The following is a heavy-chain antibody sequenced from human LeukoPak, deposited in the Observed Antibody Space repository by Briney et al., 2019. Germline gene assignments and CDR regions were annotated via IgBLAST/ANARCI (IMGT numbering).Heavy chain of an antibody. CDR2: IYHSGST. CDR3: ARDRYSSSWYWFDP. J-gene: IGHJ5*02. Sequence: SQTLSLTCAVSGGPISSGGYSWSWIRQPPGKGLEWIGYIYHSGSTYYNPSLKSRVTISVDRSKNQFSLKLSSVTAADTAVYYCARDRYSSSWYWFDPWGQGTLVTVSS. V-gene: IGHV4-30-2*01. D-gene: IGHD6-13*01. CDR1: GGPISSGGYS.